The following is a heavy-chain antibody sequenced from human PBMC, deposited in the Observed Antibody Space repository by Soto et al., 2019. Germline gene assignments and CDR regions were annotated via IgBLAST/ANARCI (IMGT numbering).Heavy chain of an antibody. D-gene: IGHD2-15*01. CDR1: GGSISSGGYY. Sequence: QVQLQESGPGLVKPSQTLSLTCTVSGGSISSGGYYWSWIRQHPGKGLEWIGHIYYSGSTYYNPSLKSRVTISVDTSKNQFSLKLSSVTAADTAVYYCARVNRYLTEYCSSGSCYLPYYFDYWGQGTLVTVSS. V-gene: IGHV4-31*03. J-gene: IGHJ4*02. CDR3: ARVNRYLTEYCSSGSCYLPYYFDY. CDR2: IYYSGST.